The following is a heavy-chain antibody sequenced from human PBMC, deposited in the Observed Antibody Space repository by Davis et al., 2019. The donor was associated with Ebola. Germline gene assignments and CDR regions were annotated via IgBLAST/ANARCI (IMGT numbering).Heavy chain of an antibody. Sequence: PSETLSLTCTVSGASMTSYYWSWIRQPPGKGLEWIGYIAYTGNTIYNPSLKSRVTISGDTSKKQFSLNLSSVTAADTAVYYCARVPAPLLGQFLEWLFGPYFDYWGQGTLVTVSS. J-gene: IGHJ4*02. CDR1: GASMTSYY. CDR3: ARVPAPLLGQFLEWLFGPYFDY. V-gene: IGHV4-59*12. CDR2: IAYTGNT. D-gene: IGHD3-3*01.